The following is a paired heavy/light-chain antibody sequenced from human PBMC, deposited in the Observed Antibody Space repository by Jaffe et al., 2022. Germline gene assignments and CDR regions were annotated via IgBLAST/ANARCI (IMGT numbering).Light chain of an antibody. CDR3: QQYGSSPLT. J-gene: IGKJ4*01. Sequence: EIVLTQSPGTLSLSPGERATLSCRPSQSVSSSYLAWYQQKPGQAPRLLIYGASSRATGIPDRFSGSGSGTDFTLTISRLEPEDFAVYYCQQYGSSPLTFGGGTKVEIK. V-gene: IGKV3-20*01. CDR2: GAS. CDR1: QSVSSSY.
Heavy chain of an antibody. CDR2: INTNTGNP. J-gene: IGHJ6*03. CDR1: GYTFISYA. CDR3: ARFGYSSSWYYYYYYMDV. V-gene: IGHV7-4-1*02. Sequence: QVQLVQSGSELKKPGASVKVSCKASGYTFISYALNWVRQAPGQGLEWMGWINTNTGNPTYAQGFTGRFVFSLDTSVSTAYLQISSLKAEDTAVYFCARFGYSSSWYYYYYYMDVWGKGTTVTVSS. D-gene: IGHD6-13*01.